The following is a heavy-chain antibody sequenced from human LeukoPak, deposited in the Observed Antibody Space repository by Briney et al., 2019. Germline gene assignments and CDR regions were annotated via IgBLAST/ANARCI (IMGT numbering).Heavy chain of an antibody. D-gene: IGHD2-21*02. CDR2: ISGYNGYT. J-gene: IGHJ4*02. V-gene: IGHV1-18*01. CDR1: GGTFSSYG. CDR3: AREGYCGGDCHFDY. Sequence: ASVKVSCKASGGTFSSYGINWVRQAPGQGLEWMGWISGYNGYTYYAQKLQGRVTITADESTSTAYMELSSLRSEDTAVYYCAREGYCGGDCHFDYWGQGTLVTVSS.